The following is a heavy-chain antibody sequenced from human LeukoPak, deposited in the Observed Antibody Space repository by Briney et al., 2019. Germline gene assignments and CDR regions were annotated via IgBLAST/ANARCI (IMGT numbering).Heavy chain of an antibody. J-gene: IGHJ4*02. V-gene: IGHV3-7*01. CDR2: IKQDGSEE. CDR1: GFTFSSYS. Sequence: PGGSLRLSCAASGFTFSSYSMNWVRQAPGKGLEWVANIKQDGSEEYYVDSVKGRFTISRDNAKNSLYLQMNSLRAEDTAVYYCAREAGIVGASRGMDVWGQGTLVTVSS. CDR3: AREAGIVGASRGMDV. D-gene: IGHD1-26*01.